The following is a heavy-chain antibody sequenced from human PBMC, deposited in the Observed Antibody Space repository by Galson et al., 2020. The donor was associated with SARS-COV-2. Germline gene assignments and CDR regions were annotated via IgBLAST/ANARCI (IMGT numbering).Heavy chain of an antibody. CDR1: GFSLSNVRMG. Sequence: SGPTLVKPTETLTLTCTVSGFSLSNVRMGVSWIRQPPGKALEWLAHIFSNDEKSYSTSLKNRLTISKDTSTSQVVLTMTNMDPVDTATYYCARIAIYDSGSSPCDYWGQGTLVIVSS. CDR2: IFSNDEK. V-gene: IGHV2-26*01. J-gene: IGHJ4*02. D-gene: IGHD3-10*01. CDR3: ARIAIYDSGSSPCDY.